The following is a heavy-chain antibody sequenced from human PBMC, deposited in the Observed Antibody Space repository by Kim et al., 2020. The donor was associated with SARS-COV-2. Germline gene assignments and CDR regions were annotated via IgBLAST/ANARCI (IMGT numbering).Heavy chain of an antibody. Sequence: QKFQGRVTITADKSTSTAYMELSSLRSEDTAVYYCATNSGSYSTYYFDYWGQGTLVTVSS. V-gene: IGHV1-69*02. CDR3: ATNSGSYSTYYFDY. J-gene: IGHJ4*02. D-gene: IGHD1-26*01.